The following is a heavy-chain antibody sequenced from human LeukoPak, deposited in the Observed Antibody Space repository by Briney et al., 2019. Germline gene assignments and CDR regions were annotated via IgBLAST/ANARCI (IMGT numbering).Heavy chain of an antibody. V-gene: IGHV1-2*02. CDR2: INPNSGGT. Sequence: ASVKVSCKASGYTFTGYYIHWVRQAPGQGLEWMGCINPNSGGTNYAQTFQGRVTMTRDSSISTAYMELSRLRSDDTAVYYCARAEQWLDRRSFDYWGQGTLVTVSS. CDR3: ARAEQWLDRRSFDY. J-gene: IGHJ4*02. CDR1: GYTFTGYY. D-gene: IGHD6-19*01.